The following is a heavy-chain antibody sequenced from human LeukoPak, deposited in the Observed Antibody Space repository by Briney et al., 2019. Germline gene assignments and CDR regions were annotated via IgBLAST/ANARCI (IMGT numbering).Heavy chain of an antibody. CDR2: IPTSGRSI. V-gene: IGHV3-48*02. D-gene: IGHD6-13*01. Sequence: PGGSLRLSCAASGFTFSSYSMNWVRQAPGKGLEWLSNIPTSGRSIYYAASVKGRFTMSRDNANNSLYLQMNSLRDEDTAVYYCARDEAAGTGYFDYWGQGTLVTVSS. J-gene: IGHJ4*02. CDR1: GFTFSSYS. CDR3: ARDEAAGTGYFDY.